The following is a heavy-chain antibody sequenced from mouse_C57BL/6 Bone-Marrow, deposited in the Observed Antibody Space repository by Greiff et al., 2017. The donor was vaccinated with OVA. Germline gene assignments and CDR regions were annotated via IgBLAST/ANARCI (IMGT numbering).Heavy chain of an antibody. J-gene: IGHJ1*03. CDR1: GYTFTSYW. Sequence: VQLQQPGAELVRPGTSVKLSCKASGYTFTSYWMHWVKQRPGQGLEWIGVIDPSDSYTKYNQKLKGKATLTVDTSSSTAYMQLSSLTSEDSAVYYCARAGSNPWYFDVWGTGTTVTVSS. CDR2: IDPSDSYT. D-gene: IGHD2-5*01. CDR3: ARAGSNPWYFDV. V-gene: IGHV1-59*01.